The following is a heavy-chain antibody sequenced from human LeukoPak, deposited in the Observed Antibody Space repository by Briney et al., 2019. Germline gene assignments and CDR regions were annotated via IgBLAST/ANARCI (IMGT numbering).Heavy chain of an antibody. V-gene: IGHV3-21*01. Sequence: PGGSLRLSCAASGFTFSSYSMYWVRQAPGKGLEWVSSISSSSYIYYADSVKGRFTISRDNAKNSLYLQMNSLRAEDTAVYYCARARDFWSGYYTWFDYWGQGTLVTVSS. CDR1: GFTFSSYS. J-gene: IGHJ4*02. CDR2: ISSSSYI. CDR3: ARARDFWSGYYTWFDY. D-gene: IGHD3-3*01.